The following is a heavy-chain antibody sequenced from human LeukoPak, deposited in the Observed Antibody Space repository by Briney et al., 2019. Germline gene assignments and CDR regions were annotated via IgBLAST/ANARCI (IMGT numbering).Heavy chain of an antibody. CDR2: ISGSGYTT. J-gene: IGHJ5*02. V-gene: IGHV3-64D*06. CDR3: VKGGKIIGDNWFDP. D-gene: IGHD7-27*01. Sequence: GGSLRLSCSASGFTFSDYAMHWVRQAPGKGLEYISSISGSGYTTYYADSVKGRFTVSRDNSRNTLSLQMRSLTTEDTAVYYCVKGGKIIGDNWFDPWGQGTLVTVSS. CDR1: GFTFSDYA.